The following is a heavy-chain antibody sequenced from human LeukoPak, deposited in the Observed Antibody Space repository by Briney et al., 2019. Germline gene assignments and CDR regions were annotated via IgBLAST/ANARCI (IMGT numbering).Heavy chain of an antibody. D-gene: IGHD3-22*01. CDR1: GGSISSGNYY. Sequence: PSQTLSLTCTVSGGSISSGNYYWNWIRQPAGKGLEWIGRIYTSGSTNYNPSLKSRVTMSVDTSKNQFSLKLSSVTAADTAVYYCASQDDSSGYSDNFDYWGQGTLVTVSS. CDR2: IYTSGST. V-gene: IGHV4-61*02. CDR3: ASQDDSSGYSDNFDY. J-gene: IGHJ4*02.